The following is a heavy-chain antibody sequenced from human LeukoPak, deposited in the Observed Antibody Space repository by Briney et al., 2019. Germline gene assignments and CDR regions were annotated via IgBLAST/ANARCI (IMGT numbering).Heavy chain of an antibody. Sequence: PSETLSLTCTVSGGSISSSSYYWGWIRQPPGKGLEGIGSIYYSGSTYYNPSLKSRVTISVYTSKNQFSLKLSSVTAADTAVYYCAGDSSGEGFDPWGQGTLVTVSS. J-gene: IGHJ5*02. CDR3: AGDSSGEGFDP. CDR1: GGSISSSSYY. V-gene: IGHV4-39*01. D-gene: IGHD6-19*01. CDR2: IYYSGST.